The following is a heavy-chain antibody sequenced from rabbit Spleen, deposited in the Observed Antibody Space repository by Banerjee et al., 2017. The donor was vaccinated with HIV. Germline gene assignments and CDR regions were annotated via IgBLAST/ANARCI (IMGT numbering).Heavy chain of an antibody. V-gene: IGHV1S40*01. CDR2: IYAGSSGDT. CDR3: ARDSGTSFSSYGMDL. D-gene: IGHD8-1*01. CDR1: GFSFSSNYY. Sequence: QSLEESGGGLVQPEGSLTLTCTASGFSFSSNYYMCWVRQAPGKGLEWIGCIYAGSSGDTYYASWAKGRFTISKTSSTTVTLQMTSLTAADTATYFCARDSGTSFSSYGMDLWGQGTLVTVS. J-gene: IGHJ6*01.